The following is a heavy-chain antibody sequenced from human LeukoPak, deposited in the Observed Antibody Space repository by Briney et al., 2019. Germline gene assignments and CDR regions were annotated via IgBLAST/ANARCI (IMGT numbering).Heavy chain of an antibody. CDR1: GFTFSSYA. CDR3: AKDGSYGSGSYYNGFNDYYYMDV. D-gene: IGHD3-10*01. Sequence: GGSLRLSCAASGFTFSSYAMSWVRQAPGKGLEWVSAISGSGGSTYYADSVKGRFTISRDNSKNTLYLQMNSLRAEDTAVYYCAKDGSYGSGSYYNGFNDYYYMDVWGKGTTVTVSS. V-gene: IGHV3-23*01. CDR2: ISGSGGST. J-gene: IGHJ6*03.